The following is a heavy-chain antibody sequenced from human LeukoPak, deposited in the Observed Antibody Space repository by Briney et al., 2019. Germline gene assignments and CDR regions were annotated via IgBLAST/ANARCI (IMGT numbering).Heavy chain of an antibody. V-gene: IGHV3-66*01. J-gene: IGHJ4*02. CDR1: GFTVSSNY. D-gene: IGHD6-25*01. CDR3: ARAAATDLDY. CDR2: IYSGGST. Sequence: GGSLRLSCAASGFTVSSNYMSWVRQAPGKGLEWVSVIYSGGSTYYADSVKGRFTISRDNSKNTPYLQMNSLRAEDTAVYYCARAAATDLDYWGQGTLVTVSS.